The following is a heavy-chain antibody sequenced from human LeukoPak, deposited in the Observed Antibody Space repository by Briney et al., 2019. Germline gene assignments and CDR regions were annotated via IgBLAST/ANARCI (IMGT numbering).Heavy chain of an antibody. V-gene: IGHV1-69*13. CDR1: GGTFSSYA. D-gene: IGHD5-18*01. Sequence: SVKVSCKAAGGTFSSYAISWVRQAPGQGLEWGGGRMPSFGTANYAQKFQGRVTITADESPSTAYLELSSLRSEDTAVYYCARDIARYRGYSYAGHFDYWGQGTLVTVSS. CDR3: ARDIARYRGYSYAGHFDY. CDR2: RMPSFGTA. J-gene: IGHJ4*02.